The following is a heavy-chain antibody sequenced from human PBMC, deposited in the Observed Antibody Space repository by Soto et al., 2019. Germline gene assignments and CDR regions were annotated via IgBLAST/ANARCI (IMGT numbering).Heavy chain of an antibody. CDR1: GYTFTSYY. D-gene: IGHD6-19*01. Sequence: QVQLVQSGAEVKKPGASVKVSCKASGYTFTSYYMHWVRQAPGQGLEWMGIINPSGGSTSYAQKFQGRVTMTRDTSTSTVYMELSSLRSEDTAVXXXXRGSEWLVESITDYWGQGTLVTVSS. V-gene: IGHV1-46*01. J-gene: IGHJ4*02. CDR3: XRGSEWLVESITDY. CDR2: INPSGGST.